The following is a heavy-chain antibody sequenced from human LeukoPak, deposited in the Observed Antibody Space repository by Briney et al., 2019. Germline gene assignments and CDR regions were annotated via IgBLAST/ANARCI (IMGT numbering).Heavy chain of an antibody. CDR2: ISYDGSNK. D-gene: IGHD6-19*01. CDR1: GFTFSSYA. CDR3: ARSRPVPRAGYFDY. Sequence: GRSLRLSCAACGFTFSSYAMHWVRQAPGKGLEWVAVISYDGSNKYYADSVKGRFTISRDNSKNTLYLQMNSLRAEDTAVYYCARSRPVPRAGYFDYWGQGTLVTVSS. V-gene: IGHV3-30*04. J-gene: IGHJ4*02.